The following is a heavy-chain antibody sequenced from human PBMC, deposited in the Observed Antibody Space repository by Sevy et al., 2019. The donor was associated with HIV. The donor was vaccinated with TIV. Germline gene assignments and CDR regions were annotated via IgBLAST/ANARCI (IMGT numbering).Heavy chain of an antibody. V-gene: IGHV3-73*01. Sequence: GWSLRLSCAASGFTFSGSAMHWVRQASGKGLEWVGRIRSKADSYATAYAASVKGRFTISRDDSKNTAYLQMNSLKTEDTAVYYCTRGAMIGSFDYWGQGTLVTVSS. CDR1: GFTFSGSA. CDR3: TRGAMIGSFDY. J-gene: IGHJ4*02. CDR2: IRSKADSYAT. D-gene: IGHD3-10*02.